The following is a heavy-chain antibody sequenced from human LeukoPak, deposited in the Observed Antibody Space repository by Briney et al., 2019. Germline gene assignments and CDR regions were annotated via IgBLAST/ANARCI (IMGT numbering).Heavy chain of an antibody. CDR2: ISSSSSTI. V-gene: IGHV3-48*04. J-gene: IGHJ6*02. CDR3: ARDCGGDCYYYYYGMDV. D-gene: IGHD2-21*02. CDR1: GFTFSSYS. Sequence: GGSLSLSCAASGFTFSSYSMNWVRQAPGKGLEWVSYISSSSSTIYYADSVKGRFTISRDNAKNSLYLQMNSLRAEDTAVYYCARDCGGDCYYYYYGMDVWGQGTTVTVSS.